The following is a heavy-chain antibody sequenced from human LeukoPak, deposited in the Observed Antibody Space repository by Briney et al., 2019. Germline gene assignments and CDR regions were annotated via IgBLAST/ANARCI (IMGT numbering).Heavy chain of an antibody. V-gene: IGHV3-21*01. J-gene: IGHJ4*02. CDR2: ISSSSSYI. Sequence: GGSLRLSCAASGFTFGSYSMNWVRQAPGKGLEWVSSISSSSSYIYYADSVKGRFTISRDNAKNSLYLQMNSLRAEDTAVYYCARPPMSRWDPYYFDYWGQGTLVTVSS. CDR3: ARPPMSRWDPYYFDY. CDR1: GFTFGSYS. D-gene: IGHD1-26*01.